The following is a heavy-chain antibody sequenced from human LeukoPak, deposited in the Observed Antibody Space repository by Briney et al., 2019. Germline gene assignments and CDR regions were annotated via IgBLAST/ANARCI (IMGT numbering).Heavy chain of an antibody. Sequence: GASVKVSCKASGYTFTGYYMHWVRQAPGQGLEWMGRINPNSGGTNYAQKFQGRVTMTRDTSISTAYMELSRLRSDDTAVYYCAREPPRGCSSTSCYGGYWGQGTLVTVSS. V-gene: IGHV1-2*06. J-gene: IGHJ4*02. CDR3: AREPPRGCSSTSCYGGY. CDR2: INPNSGGT. D-gene: IGHD2-2*01. CDR1: GYTFTGYY.